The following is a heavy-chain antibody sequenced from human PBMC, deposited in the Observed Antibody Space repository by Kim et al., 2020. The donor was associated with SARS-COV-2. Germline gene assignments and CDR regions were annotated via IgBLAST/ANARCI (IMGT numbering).Heavy chain of an antibody. CDR2: ISGSGTYT. D-gene: IGHD3-10*01. CDR3: ARRMVRGSYYYVLDV. Sequence: GGSLRLSCAASGFTSSDYYMSWIRQAPGKGREWVSYISGSGTYTNYPDSVKGRFTISRDNAKNSLSLQMNSLRDEDTAVYYCARRMVRGSYYYVLDVWGQGTTVTVSS. J-gene: IGHJ6*02. CDR1: GFTSSDYY. V-gene: IGHV3-11*06.